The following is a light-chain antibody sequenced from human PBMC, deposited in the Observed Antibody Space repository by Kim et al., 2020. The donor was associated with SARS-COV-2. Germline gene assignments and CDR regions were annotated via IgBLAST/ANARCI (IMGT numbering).Light chain of an antibody. Sequence: ASVGDRVIITCQASQDIRVGIAWFEQKPGKAPKSLIYATSTLQSGVPSKFSGSGSGTDFTLTISSLEPQDFATYYCQQSDSYPLPFGGGTKVDIK. J-gene: IGKJ4*01. CDR1: QDIRVG. V-gene: IGKV1-16*02. CDR2: ATS. CDR3: QQSDSYPLP.